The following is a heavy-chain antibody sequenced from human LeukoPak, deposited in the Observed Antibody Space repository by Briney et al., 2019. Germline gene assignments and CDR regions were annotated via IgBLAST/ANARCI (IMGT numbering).Heavy chain of an antibody. CDR1: EFTFTDYY. Sequence: GGSLRLSCAASEFTFTDYYMSWIRQAPGKGLEWLSYISISATTIYYADSVKDRFTISRDNAKNSLYLQMNSLRAEDTAVYYCARGTYGDYWFDPWGQGTLVTVSS. D-gene: IGHD4-17*01. CDR2: ISISATTI. J-gene: IGHJ5*02. V-gene: IGHV3-11*01. CDR3: ARGTYGDYWFDP.